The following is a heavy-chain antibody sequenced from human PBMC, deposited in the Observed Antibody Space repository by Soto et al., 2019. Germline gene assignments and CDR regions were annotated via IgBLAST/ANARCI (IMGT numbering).Heavy chain of an antibody. V-gene: IGHV3-23*01. CDR1: GFTFSSYA. CDR2: ISGSGGST. CDR3: ARSIAAAGIGSQTYYYYYGMDV. D-gene: IGHD6-13*01. J-gene: IGHJ6*02. Sequence: PGGSLRLSCAASGFTFSSYAMSWVRQAPGKGLEWVKTISGSGGSTYYADSVKGRFTISRDNSKNTLYLQMNSLRAEDTAVYYCARSIAAAGIGSQTYYYYYGMDVWGQGTTVTVS.